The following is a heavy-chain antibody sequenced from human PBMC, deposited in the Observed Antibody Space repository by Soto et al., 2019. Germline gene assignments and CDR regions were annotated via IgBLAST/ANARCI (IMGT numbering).Heavy chain of an antibody. CDR1: GDSVSSNSAA. J-gene: IGHJ6*02. D-gene: IGHD6-19*01. V-gene: IGHV6-1*01. CDR2: TYYRSKWYN. CDR3: ARDPVLGGSSGWLYHYYYGMDV. Sequence: SQTLSLTCAISGDSVSSNSAAWNWIRQSPSRGLEWLGRTYYRSKWYNDYAVSVKSRITINPDTSKNQFSLQLNSVTPEDTAVYYCARDPVLGGSSGWLYHYYYGMDVWGPGTTVTVS.